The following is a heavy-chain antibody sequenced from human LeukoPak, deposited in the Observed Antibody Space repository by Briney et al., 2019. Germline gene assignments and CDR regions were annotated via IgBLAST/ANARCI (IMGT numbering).Heavy chain of an antibody. J-gene: IGHJ6*03. CDR1: GYTFTSYD. V-gene: IGHV1-8*03. CDR3: ARGYPSSWPTGYMDV. Sequence: GASVKVSCKASGYTFTSYDINWVRQATGQGLEWMGWMNPNSGNTGYAQKFQGRVTITRNTSISTAYMELSSLRSEDTAVYYCARGYPSSWPTGYMDVWGKGTTVTVSS. D-gene: IGHD6-13*01. CDR2: MNPNSGNT.